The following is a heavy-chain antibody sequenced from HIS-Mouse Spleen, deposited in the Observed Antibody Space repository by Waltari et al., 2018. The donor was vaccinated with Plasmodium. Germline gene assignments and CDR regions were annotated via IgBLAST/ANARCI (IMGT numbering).Heavy chain of an antibody. J-gene: IGHJ3*02. Sequence: EVQLVESGGGLVQPGGSLGLSCAASGLAFSSYDMHWVRQATGKGLEWVSAIGTAGDTYYPGSVKGRFTISRENAKNSLYLQMNSLRAGDTAVYYCARGRWNHAFDIWGQGTMVTVSS. CDR1: GLAFSSYD. CDR3: ARGRWNHAFDI. D-gene: IGHD1-1*01. CDR2: IGTAGDT. V-gene: IGHV3-13*01.